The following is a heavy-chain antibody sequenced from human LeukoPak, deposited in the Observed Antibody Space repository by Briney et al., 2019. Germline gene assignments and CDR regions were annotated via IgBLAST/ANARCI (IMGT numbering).Heavy chain of an antibody. Sequence: PGESLKVSCKGSGYIFTSCWIGWVRQMPGKGLEWIGIIYPGDSDTRYSPSFQGQVTISADKSITTAYLQWSSLKASDTAMYYCARRGGSYYGTYYFDYWGQGTLVTVSS. J-gene: IGHJ4*02. CDR2: IYPGDSDT. V-gene: IGHV5-51*01. CDR1: GYIFTSCW. CDR3: ARRGGSYYGTYYFDY. D-gene: IGHD1-26*01.